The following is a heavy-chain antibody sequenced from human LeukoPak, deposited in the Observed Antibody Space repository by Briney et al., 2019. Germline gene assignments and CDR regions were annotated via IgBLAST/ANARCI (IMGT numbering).Heavy chain of an antibody. Sequence: GGSLRLSCAASGFTFSSYAMHWVRQAPGKGLEYVSAISSNGGSTYYANSVKGRFTISRDNSKNTLYLQMGGLRAEDMAVYYCARDGNPSTLLWSGELFFDYWGQGTLVTVSS. CDR3: ARDGNPSTLLWSGELFFDY. J-gene: IGHJ4*02. V-gene: IGHV3-64*01. D-gene: IGHD3-10*01. CDR2: ISSNGGST. CDR1: GFTFSSYA.